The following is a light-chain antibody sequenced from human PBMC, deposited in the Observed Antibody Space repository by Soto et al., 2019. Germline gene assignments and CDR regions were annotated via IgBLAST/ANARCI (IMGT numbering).Light chain of an antibody. CDR2: AAS. CDR3: QQGYSTPRT. Sequence: DIQMTQSPSSLYASVGDRVTITCRASQSISSYLNWYQQKPGKAPKLLIYAASSLQSGVPSRFSGSGSGTDFTLTISSLQPEDFATYYCQQGYSTPRTFGQGTKVDIK. J-gene: IGKJ1*01. V-gene: IGKV1-39*01. CDR1: QSISSY.